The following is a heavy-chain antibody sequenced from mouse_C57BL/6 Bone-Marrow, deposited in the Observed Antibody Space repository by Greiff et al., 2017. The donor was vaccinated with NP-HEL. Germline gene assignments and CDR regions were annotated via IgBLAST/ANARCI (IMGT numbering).Heavy chain of an antibody. CDR1: GFSMSTFGMG. CDR2: IWWDDDK. Sequence: QVTLKESGPGILQPSQTLSLTCSFSGFSMSTFGMGVGWIRQPSGKGLEWLAHIWWDDDKYYNPALESRLTISKDNSKNQVFLKIANVDTADTATYYCARSHYGSSYGGFAYWGQGTLVTVSA. V-gene: IGHV8-8*01. CDR3: ARSHYGSSYGGFAY. J-gene: IGHJ3*01. D-gene: IGHD1-1*01.